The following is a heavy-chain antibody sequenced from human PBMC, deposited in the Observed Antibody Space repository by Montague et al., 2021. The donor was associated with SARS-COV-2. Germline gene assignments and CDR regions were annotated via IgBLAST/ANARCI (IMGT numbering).Heavy chain of an antibody. CDR2: INHSGST. Sequence: SETLSLTCAVYGGSFSGYYWSWIRQPPGKGLEWIGEINHSGSTNYNPSLKSRVTISVDTSKNQFSLKLSSVTAADTAVYCCAGTLHDYIWGSYRSPYWFDPWGQGTLVTVSS. J-gene: IGHJ5*02. CDR3: AGTLHDYIWGSYRSPYWFDP. D-gene: IGHD3-16*02. V-gene: IGHV4-34*01. CDR1: GGSFSGYY.